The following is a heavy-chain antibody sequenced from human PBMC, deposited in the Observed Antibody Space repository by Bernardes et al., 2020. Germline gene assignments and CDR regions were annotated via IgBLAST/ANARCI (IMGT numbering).Heavy chain of an antibody. CDR2: INHSGST. J-gene: IGHJ4*02. CDR1: GVSFSGYY. D-gene: IGHD1-1*01. CDR3: ARGLDRLTTFDY. Sequence: SETLSLTCAVYGVSFSGYYWSWIRQPPGKGLEWIGEINHSGSTNYNPSLKSRVTRSVDTSNNQFSLKLSSVTAADTAVYDWARGLDRLTTFDYWGQRTLVTVSS. V-gene: IGHV4-34*01.